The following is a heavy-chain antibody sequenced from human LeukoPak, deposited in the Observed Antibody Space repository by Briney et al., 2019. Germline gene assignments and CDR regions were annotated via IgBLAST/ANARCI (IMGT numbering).Heavy chain of an antibody. CDR1: GGSTNTYC. V-gene: IGHV4-4*07. CDR3: ASDRRGYSEYYFDY. J-gene: IGHJ4*02. D-gene: IGHD5-18*01. CDR2: IYPSGST. Sequence: SETLSLTCTVSGGSTNTYCWSWIRQPAEKGLEWIGRIYPSGSTYYNPSLKTRITISIDKSKNQFSLTLTSVTAADTAVYYCASDRRGYSEYYFDYWGQGSLVTVSS.